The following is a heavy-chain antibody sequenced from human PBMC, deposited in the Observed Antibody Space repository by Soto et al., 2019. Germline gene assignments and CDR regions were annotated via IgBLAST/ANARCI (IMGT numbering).Heavy chain of an antibody. CDR3: AKGRGGSGSLTPRVDF. J-gene: IGHJ4*02. CDR2: ISGGGDTT. Sequence: GSLRLSCAASGFTFNNYAMSWVRQAPGKGLEWVSAISGGGDTTSYADSVKGRFTVSRDGSKNTLYLQMNSLRAEDTAVYYCAKGRGGSGSLTPRVDFWGQGTLVTVSS. V-gene: IGHV3-23*01. D-gene: IGHD3-10*01. CDR1: GFTFNNYA.